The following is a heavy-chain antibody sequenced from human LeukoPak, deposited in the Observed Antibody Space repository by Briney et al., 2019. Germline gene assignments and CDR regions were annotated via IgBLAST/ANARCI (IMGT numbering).Heavy chain of an antibody. CDR1: GFAFRTYS. CDR2: ITYDGKVQ. D-gene: IGHD1-26*01. Sequence: SGGSLRLSCAASGFAFRTYSMHWVRQAPGKGLEWLAVITYDGKVQHYTDSVKGQFTVSRDNSKKTLYLQMISLRPEDTAFYYCAREERVGATHCLDAWGRGTLVTVSS. J-gene: IGHJ5*02. V-gene: IGHV3-30*04. CDR3: AREERVGATHCLDA.